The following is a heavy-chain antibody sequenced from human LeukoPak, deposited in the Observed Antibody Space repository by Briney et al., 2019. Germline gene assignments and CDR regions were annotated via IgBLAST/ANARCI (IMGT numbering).Heavy chain of an antibody. CDR1: GYTLTDYY. CDR3: ARVRGFLWSTAY. J-gene: IGHJ4*02. D-gene: IGHD2-21*01. V-gene: IGHV1-2*06. Sequence: ASVKVSCKASGYTLTDYYMHWVRQAPGQGLEWMGRINPNSGGTNYAQKFQGRVTMTRDTSISTAYMELSRLRSDDTAVYYCARVRGFLWSTAYWGQGTLVTVSS. CDR2: INPNSGGT.